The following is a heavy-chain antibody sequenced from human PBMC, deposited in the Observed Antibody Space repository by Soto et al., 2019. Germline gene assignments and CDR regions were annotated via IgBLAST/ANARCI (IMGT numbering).Heavy chain of an antibody. J-gene: IGHJ6*02. Sequence: SAPTLVNPTETLTLTCTVSGFSLSNARMGVSWIRQPPGKALEWLAHIFSNDEKSYSTSLKSRLTISKDTSKSQVVLTMTNIDPVDTATYYCARTGDPDYYYGMDVWGQGTTVTVSS. CDR3: ARTGDPDYYYGMDV. D-gene: IGHD1-26*01. V-gene: IGHV2-26*01. CDR2: IFSNDEK. CDR1: GFSLSNARMG.